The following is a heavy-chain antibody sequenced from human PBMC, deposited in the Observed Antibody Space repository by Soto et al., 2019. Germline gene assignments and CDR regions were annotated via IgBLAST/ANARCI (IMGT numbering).Heavy chain of an antibody. CDR1: GFTFSSYA. V-gene: IGHV3-23*01. CDR3: AKSQRGRREEYYYYYYYMDV. CDR2: ISGSGGST. D-gene: IGHD1-1*01. J-gene: IGHJ6*03. Sequence: GGSLRLSCAASGFTFSSYAMSWVRQAPGKGLEWVSAISGSGGSTYYADSVKGRFTISRDNSKNTLYLQMNSLRAEDTAVYYYAKSQRGRREEYYYYYYYMDVWGKGTTVTVSS.